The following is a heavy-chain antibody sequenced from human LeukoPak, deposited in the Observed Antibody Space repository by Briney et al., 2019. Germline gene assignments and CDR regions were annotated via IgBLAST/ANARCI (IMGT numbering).Heavy chain of an antibody. D-gene: IGHD3-10*01. CDR2: INTNTGNT. V-gene: IGHV7-4-1*02. Sequence: ASVTVSFKASGYTFTIYAMNWVRQAPGQGLEWMGWINTNTGNTTYAQGFPGRFVFSLDTSVSTAYLQISSLKAEDTAVYYCARDPGAMVRGSPMDVWGKGTTVTASS. CDR1: GYTFTIYA. CDR3: ARDPGAMVRGSPMDV. J-gene: IGHJ6*04.